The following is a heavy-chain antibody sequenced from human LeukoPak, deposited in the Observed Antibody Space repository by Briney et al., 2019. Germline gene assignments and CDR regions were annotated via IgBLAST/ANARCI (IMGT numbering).Heavy chain of an antibody. CDR1: GFTFDDYA. CDR2: IGWNSGSI. J-gene: IGHJ3*02. Sequence: GGSLRLSCAASGFTFDDYAMHWVRQAPGKGLEWVSGIGWNSGSIGYADSVKGRFTISRDNAKNSLYLQMNSLRAEDTALYYCAKGRGYSYGSDAFDIWGQGTMVTVSS. CDR3: AKGRGYSYGSDAFDI. D-gene: IGHD5-18*01. V-gene: IGHV3-9*01.